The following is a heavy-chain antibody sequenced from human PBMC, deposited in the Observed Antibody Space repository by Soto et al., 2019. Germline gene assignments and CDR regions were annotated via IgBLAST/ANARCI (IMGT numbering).Heavy chain of an antibody. J-gene: IGHJ4*02. Sequence: EVQLVESGGGLVQPGGSLRLSCAASGFTFSSYWMTWVRQAPGKGLEWVANIKQDGSEKYYVDSVKGRFTISRDNAKNSLYLQMNSLRPEDTAVDYCARQARMYNDYGDFDFWGQGTLVTVSS. CDR1: GFTFSSYW. D-gene: IGHD4-17*01. CDR3: ARQARMYNDYGDFDF. CDR2: IKQDGSEK. V-gene: IGHV3-7*05.